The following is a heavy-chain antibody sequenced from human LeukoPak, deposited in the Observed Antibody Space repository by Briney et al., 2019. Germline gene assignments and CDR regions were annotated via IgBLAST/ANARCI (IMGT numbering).Heavy chain of an antibody. D-gene: IGHD4-17*01. Sequence: PGRSLRLSCAASGFTFSSYAMHWVRQAPGKGLEWVAVISYDGSNKYYADSVKGRFTISRDNSKNTLYLQMNSLRAEDTAVYYCARGTSYGDLGYWGQGTLVTVSS. CDR3: ARGTSYGDLGY. CDR1: GFTFSSYA. CDR2: ISYDGSNK. V-gene: IGHV3-30-3*01. J-gene: IGHJ4*02.